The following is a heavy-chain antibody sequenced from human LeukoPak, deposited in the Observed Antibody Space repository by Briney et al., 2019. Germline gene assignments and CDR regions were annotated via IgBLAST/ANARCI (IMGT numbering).Heavy chain of an antibody. CDR2: INPNSGGT. CDR1: GYTFTGYY. Sequence: ASVKVSCKASGYTFTGYYMHWVRQAPGQGLECMGWINPNSGGTNYAQKFQGRVTMTRDTSISTAYMELSRLRSDDTAVYYCARTYYDFWSGYDAFDIWGQGTMVTVS. D-gene: IGHD3-3*01. CDR3: ARTYYDFWSGYDAFDI. V-gene: IGHV1-2*02. J-gene: IGHJ3*02.